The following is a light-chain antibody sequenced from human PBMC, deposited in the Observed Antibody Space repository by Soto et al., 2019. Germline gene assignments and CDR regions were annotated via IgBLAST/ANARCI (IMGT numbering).Light chain of an antibody. CDR2: EGS. CDR1: SSDVGSYNL. V-gene: IGLV2-23*01. CDR3: CSYAGSRV. J-gene: IGLJ1*01. Sequence: QSALTQPASVSGSPGQSITISCTGTSSDVGSYNLVSWYQQHPGKAPKLMIYEGSKRPSGVSNRFSGSKSGNTASLTISGLQAVDEADYYCCSYAGSRVFGTGTKLTVL.